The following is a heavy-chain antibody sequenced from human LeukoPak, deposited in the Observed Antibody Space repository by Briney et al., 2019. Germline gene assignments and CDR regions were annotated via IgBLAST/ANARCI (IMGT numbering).Heavy chain of an antibody. Sequence: VKPGGSLRLSCAASGFTFSGYSMNWVRQAPGKGLEWVSSISSSSSYIYYADSVKGRFTISRDNAKNSLYLQMNSLRAEDTAVYYCARALPSPLYSGSYADAFDIWGQGTMVTVSS. D-gene: IGHD1-26*01. CDR2: ISSSSSYI. V-gene: IGHV3-21*01. CDR3: ARALPSPLYSGSYADAFDI. CDR1: GFTFSGYS. J-gene: IGHJ3*02.